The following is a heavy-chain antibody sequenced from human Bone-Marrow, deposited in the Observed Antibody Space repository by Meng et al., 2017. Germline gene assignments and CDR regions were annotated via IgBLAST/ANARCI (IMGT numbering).Heavy chain of an antibody. D-gene: IGHD6-13*01. CDR3: ARDRAAAGIYDY. Sequence: QVQLLESGGGLVKPGGSLRLSCAASGFTFSSYAMHWVRQAPGKGLEWVAVISYDGSNKYYADSVKGRFTISRDNSKNTLYLQMNSLRAEDTAVYYCARDRAAAGIYDYWGQGTLVTVSS. V-gene: IGHV3-30*01. CDR2: ISYDGSNK. J-gene: IGHJ4*02. CDR1: GFTFSSYA.